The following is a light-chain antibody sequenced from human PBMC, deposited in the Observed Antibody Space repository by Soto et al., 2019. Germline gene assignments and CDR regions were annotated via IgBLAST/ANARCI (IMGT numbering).Light chain of an antibody. V-gene: IGKV2-30*01. Sequence: VAMTQSEVYIPVTLGRPASISCRTIHCLLYSDGNTYLNWFHQRPGQSPRRLIYKVSNRDSGVPDRFSGSGSGTDFALKISRVEAEDVGVYYCMQGSHWPTTFGQGTRLEIK. CDR1: HCLLYSDGNTY. CDR3: MQGSHWPTT. CDR2: KVS. J-gene: IGKJ5*01.